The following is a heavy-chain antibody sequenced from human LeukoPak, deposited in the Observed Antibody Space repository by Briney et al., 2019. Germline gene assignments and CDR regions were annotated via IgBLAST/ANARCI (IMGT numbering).Heavy chain of an antibody. Sequence: GRSLRLSCAASGFTFSSYAMHWVRQAPGKGLEWVAVISYDGSNKYYADSVKGRFTISRDNSKNTLYLQMNSLRAEDTAVYYCARDGSSSWYRYFDYWGQGTLVTVSS. CDR2: ISYDGSNK. CDR3: ARDGSSSWYRYFDY. CDR1: GFTFSSYA. D-gene: IGHD6-13*01. J-gene: IGHJ4*02. V-gene: IGHV3-30-3*01.